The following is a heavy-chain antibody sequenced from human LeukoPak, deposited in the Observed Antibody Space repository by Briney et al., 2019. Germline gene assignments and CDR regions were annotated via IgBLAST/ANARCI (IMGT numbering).Heavy chain of an antibody. Sequence: ASVKVSCKASGFTFNGHYLHWVRQAPGQGLEWVGWTNPNNAGTNYAHRFRGRVTMTWDTSINTGYMEVSGLTSDDTAVYYCALSSKDSVLVPTAQEGFDSWGQGTLVTVPS. J-gene: IGHJ4*02. CDR3: ALSSKDSVLVPTAQEGFDS. CDR2: TNPNNAGT. CDR1: GFTFNGHY. D-gene: IGHD2-2*01. V-gene: IGHV1-2*02.